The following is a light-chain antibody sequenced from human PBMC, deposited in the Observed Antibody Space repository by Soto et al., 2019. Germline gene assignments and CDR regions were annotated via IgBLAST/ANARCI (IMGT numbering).Light chain of an antibody. J-gene: IGLJ1*01. CDR3: CSYAGSYDYV. CDR1: SSDVGAYNY. Sequence: SVLTQPRSVSGSPGQSVTISCTGSSSDVGAYNYVSWYQHNTGKAPKLLIYDVNKRPSGVPDLFSGSKFGNTASLTISGLQADDEATFYCCSYAGSYDYVFGTGTKVTVL. CDR2: DVN. V-gene: IGLV2-11*01.